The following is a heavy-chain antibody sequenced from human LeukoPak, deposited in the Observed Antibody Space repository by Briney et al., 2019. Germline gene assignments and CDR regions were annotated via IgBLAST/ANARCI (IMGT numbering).Heavy chain of an antibody. V-gene: IGHV3-9*01. CDR3: AKGGYSSSSSSWFDP. Sequence: GGSLSLSCAASGFTFDDYAMHWVRQAPGKGLEWVSGISWNSGSIGYADSVKGRFTISRDNAKNSLYLQMNSLRAEDTALYYCAKGGYSSSSSSWFDPWGQGTLVTVSS. CDR2: ISWNSGSI. J-gene: IGHJ5*02. D-gene: IGHD6-6*01. CDR1: GFTFDDYA.